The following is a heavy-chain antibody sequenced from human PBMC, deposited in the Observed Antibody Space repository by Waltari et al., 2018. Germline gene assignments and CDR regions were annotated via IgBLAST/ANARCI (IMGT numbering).Heavy chain of an antibody. V-gene: IGHV4-34*01. CDR2: INHSGST. CDR1: GGSFSGYY. CDR3: VRGPAITIFGVVNTRHFDY. J-gene: IGHJ4*02. Sequence: QVQLQQWGAGLLKPSETLSLTCAVHGGSFSGYYWSWIRQPPGKGLEWIGEINHSGSTNYNPSLKSRVTISVDTSKNQFSLKLSSVTAADTAVYYCVRGPAITIFGVVNTRHFDYWGQGTLVTVSS. D-gene: IGHD3-3*01.